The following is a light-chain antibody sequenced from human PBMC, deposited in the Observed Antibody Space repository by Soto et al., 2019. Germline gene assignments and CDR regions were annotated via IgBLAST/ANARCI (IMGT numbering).Light chain of an antibody. CDR3: QQFSSYPLT. J-gene: IGKJ4*01. V-gene: IGKV3-20*01. CDR1: QTVRNNY. Sequence: EIVLTQSPGSVSLSPGGRATVPCRASQTVRNNYLAWYQQKPGQAPRXXXYDASSRATGIPDRFSVGGSGTDFTLTISRLETEDFAVYYCQQFSSYPLTFCGGTKVDIK. CDR2: DAS.